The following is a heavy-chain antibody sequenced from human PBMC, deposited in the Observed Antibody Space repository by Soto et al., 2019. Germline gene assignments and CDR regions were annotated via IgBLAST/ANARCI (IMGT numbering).Heavy chain of an antibody. V-gene: IGHV4-38-2*02. D-gene: IGHD3-22*01. Sequence: GWLRQPPGKGLEWSGSIYHGGSTYYNPSLNSRATLSIDMTNNHVSLILNSVTAADTAVYYCARVGPWVPYYYDSSPYTFENCFDTSGQGTLVTVSS. CDR2: IYHGGST. J-gene: IGHJ5*02. CDR3: ARVGPWVPYYYDSSPYTFENCFDT.